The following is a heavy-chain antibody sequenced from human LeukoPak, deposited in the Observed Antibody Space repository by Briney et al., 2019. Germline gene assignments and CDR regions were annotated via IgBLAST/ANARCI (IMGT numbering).Heavy chain of an antibody. CDR3: ARGDYDVWSAPFDH. V-gene: IGHV3-48*03. Sequence: PGGSVRLSCGASGFTFRSYEMNWVRPAPGKGLEWLSYISPSGSTIYYADSVKGRFTISRDNAKNSLYLQMNGLRVEDTAFYYCARGDYDVWSAPFDHWGQGTLVSVSS. D-gene: IGHD3-3*01. J-gene: IGHJ4*02. CDR2: ISPSGSTI. CDR1: GFTFRSYE.